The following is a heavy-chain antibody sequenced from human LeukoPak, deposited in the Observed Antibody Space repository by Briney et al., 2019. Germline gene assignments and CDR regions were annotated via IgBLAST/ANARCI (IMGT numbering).Heavy chain of an antibody. Sequence: LGGSLRLSCAASGFTVSSNYMSWVRQAPGKGLEWVSSISSSSSYIYYADSVKGRFTISRDNAKNSLYLQMNSLRAEDTAVYYCARDFLKVGYYDYVWGSYRPYWYFDLWGRGTLVTVSS. V-gene: IGHV3-21*01. J-gene: IGHJ2*01. CDR3: ARDFLKVGYYDYVWGSYRPYWYFDL. CDR1: GFTVSSNY. CDR2: ISSSSSYI. D-gene: IGHD3-16*02.